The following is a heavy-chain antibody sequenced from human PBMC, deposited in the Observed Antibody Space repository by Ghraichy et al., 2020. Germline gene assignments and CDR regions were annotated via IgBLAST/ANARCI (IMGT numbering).Heavy chain of an antibody. J-gene: IGHJ5*02. Sequence: SQTLSLTCTVSGGSVSSSTYYWGWIRQPPGKGLEWIGSLYYSGSTYYNPSLKSRVTISVDTSKNHFSLRLSSVTAADTAVYYCASTVVGGSKLYIWFDPWGQGTLVTVSS. V-gene: IGHV4-39*01. D-gene: IGHD2-15*01. CDR2: LYYSGST. CDR1: GGSVSSSTYY. CDR3: ASTVVGGSKLYIWFDP.